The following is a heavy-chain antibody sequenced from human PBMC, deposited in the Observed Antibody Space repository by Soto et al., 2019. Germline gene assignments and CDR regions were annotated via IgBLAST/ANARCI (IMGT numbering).Heavy chain of an antibody. CDR1: GYTFTSYA. Sequence: ASVKVSCKASGYTFTSYAMHWVRQAPGQRLEWMGWINAGNGNTKCSQKFQGRVTITRDTSASTAYMELSSLRSEDTAVYYCARDYAGIAAAGTLLLYWGQGTLVTVSS. CDR3: ARDYAGIAAAGTLLLY. CDR2: INAGNGNT. V-gene: IGHV1-3*01. J-gene: IGHJ4*02. D-gene: IGHD6-13*01.